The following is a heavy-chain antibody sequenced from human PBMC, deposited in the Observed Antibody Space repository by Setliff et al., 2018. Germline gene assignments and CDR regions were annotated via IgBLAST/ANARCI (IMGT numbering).Heavy chain of an antibody. Sequence: PSETLSLTCAVYGGSFSGYYWNWIRQAPGKGLEWIGEINHRGTTSYTPSLKGRVTISVDTSKNLFSLKLSSVTAADTAMYFCARGGYNSRSGYSAYYYDYWGQGALVTV. CDR3: ARGGYNSRSGYSAYYYDY. CDR2: INHRGTT. D-gene: IGHD3-3*01. J-gene: IGHJ4*02. V-gene: IGHV4-34*01. CDR1: GGSFSGYY.